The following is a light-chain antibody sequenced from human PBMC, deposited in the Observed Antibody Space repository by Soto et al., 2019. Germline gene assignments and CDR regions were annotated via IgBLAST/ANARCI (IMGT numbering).Light chain of an antibody. J-gene: IGKJ5*01. V-gene: IGKV1-5*03. CDR3: QQSYGTPIT. CDR2: KAS. Sequence: DIHMTQYPSTVSASILDLVNITCLASQSISSWLAWYQQKPGKAPRLLIYKASTLESEVPSRFSGSGSGTDFTLTITSLQPEEFATYYGQQSYGTPITFGQGTRLDIK. CDR1: QSISSW.